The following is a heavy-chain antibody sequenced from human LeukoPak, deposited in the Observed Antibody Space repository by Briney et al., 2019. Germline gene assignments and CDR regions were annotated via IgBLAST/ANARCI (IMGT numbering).Heavy chain of an antibody. CDR2: ISGSGGST. CDR1: GFTFSGYA. Sequence: GGSLRLSCAASGFTFSGYAMSWVRQAPGKGLEWVSAISGSGGSTYYADSVKGRFTISRDNSKNTLYLQMNSLRAEDTAVYYCARDGGGHHYHYMDVWGKGTTVTVSS. J-gene: IGHJ6*03. D-gene: IGHD3-16*01. CDR3: ARDGGGHHYHYMDV. V-gene: IGHV3-23*01.